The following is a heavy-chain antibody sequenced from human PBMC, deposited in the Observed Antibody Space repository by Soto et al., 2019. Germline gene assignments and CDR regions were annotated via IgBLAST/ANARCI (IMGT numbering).Heavy chain of an antibody. D-gene: IGHD3-3*01. V-gene: IGHV3-30-3*01. Sequence: QVQLVESGGGVVQPGRSLRLSCAASGFTFTSYAIHWVRQAPGTGLDWVAVISYDGSIKYYADSVKGRFTISRDNFKNTLYLQMNSLRPEDTAVYYCARADLVLRFWEGYMDVWGQGTTVTVS. J-gene: IGHJ6*02. CDR3: ARADLVLRFWEGYMDV. CDR2: ISYDGSIK. CDR1: GFTFTSYA.